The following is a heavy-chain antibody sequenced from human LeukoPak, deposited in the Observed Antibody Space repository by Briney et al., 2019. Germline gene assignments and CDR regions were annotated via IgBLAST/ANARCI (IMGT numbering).Heavy chain of an antibody. CDR2: ISGSGGST. Sequence: GGSLRLSCAASGFTFSSYAMSWVRQAPGEGLEWVSAISGSGGSTYYADSVKGRFTISRDNSKNTLYLQMNSLRAEDTAVYYCAKDSIVVVRIFDYWGQGTLVTVSS. J-gene: IGHJ4*02. D-gene: IGHD3-22*01. CDR1: GFTFSSYA. CDR3: AKDSIVVVRIFDY. V-gene: IGHV3-23*01.